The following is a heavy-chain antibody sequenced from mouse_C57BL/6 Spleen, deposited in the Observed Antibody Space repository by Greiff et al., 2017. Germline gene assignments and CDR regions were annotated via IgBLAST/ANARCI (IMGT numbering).Heavy chain of an antibody. CDR3: AREDYDGGAY. D-gene: IGHD2-4*01. CDR2: ISYDGSN. V-gene: IGHV3-6*01. CDR1: GYSITSGYY. Sequence: EVQVVESGPGLVKPSQSLSLTCSVTGYSITSGYYWNWIRQFPGNKLEWMGYISYDGSNNYNPSLKNRISITRDTSKNQFFLKLNSVTTEDTATYYCAREDYDGGAYWGQGTLVTVSA. J-gene: IGHJ3*01.